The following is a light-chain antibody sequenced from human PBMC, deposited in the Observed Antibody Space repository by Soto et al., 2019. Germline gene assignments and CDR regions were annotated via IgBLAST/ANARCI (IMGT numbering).Light chain of an antibody. CDR2: AAS. V-gene: IGKV1-6*01. CDR1: QGIRND. Sequence: IEMNQSPSSLSAYVGDRVIISCRASQGIRNDLGWYQQKPGKAPKLLMYAASSLQSGVPSRFSGSGSGTDFILTISSLKTEDSATYYCLHDHDYTLTFGGGTKVDIK. CDR3: LHDHDYTLT. J-gene: IGKJ4*01.